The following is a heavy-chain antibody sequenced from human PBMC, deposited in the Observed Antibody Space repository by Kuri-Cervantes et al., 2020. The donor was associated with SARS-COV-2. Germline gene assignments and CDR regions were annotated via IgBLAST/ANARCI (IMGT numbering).Heavy chain of an antibody. Sequence: GESLKISCAASGFTFSSYAMHWVRQAPGKGLEWVAVISYDGNNKYYADSVKGRFTISRDSSKNTLYLQMNSLRAEDTAVYYCARDQDYYDSNDYFDYWGQGTLVTVSS. CDR2: ISYDGNNK. CDR1: GFTFSSYA. D-gene: IGHD3-22*01. J-gene: IGHJ4*02. CDR3: ARDQDYYDSNDYFDY. V-gene: IGHV3-30*04.